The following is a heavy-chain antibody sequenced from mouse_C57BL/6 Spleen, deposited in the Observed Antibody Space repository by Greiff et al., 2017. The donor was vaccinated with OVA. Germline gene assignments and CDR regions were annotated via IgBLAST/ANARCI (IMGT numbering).Heavy chain of an antibody. Sequence: QVQLQQSGAELARPGASVKMSCKASGYTFTSYTMHWVKQRPGQGLEWIGYINPSSGDTNYNQKFKDKATLTADKSSSTAYMQLSSLTSEDSAVYYWDRTAVDGYYYAMDDWGKGTTVTVSS. CDR2: INPSSGDT. V-gene: IGHV1-4*01. CDR3: DRTAVDGYYYAMDD. CDR1: GYTFTSYT. D-gene: IGHD1-1*01. J-gene: IGHJ4*01.